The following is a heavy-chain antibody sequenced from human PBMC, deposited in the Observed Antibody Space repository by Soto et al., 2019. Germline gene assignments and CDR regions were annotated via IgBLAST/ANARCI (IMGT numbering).Heavy chain of an antibody. CDR1: GGSIISSSYY. CDR3: ARHQRSLHPNWNYGYNWFDP. V-gene: IGHV4-39*01. Sequence: LSLTFTVSGGSIISSSYYWGWIRQPPGKGLEWIGSIYYSGSTYYNPSLKSRVTISVDTSKNQFSLKLSSVTAADTAVYYCARHQRSLHPNWNYGYNWFDPWGQVTLVTVSS. J-gene: IGHJ5*02. CDR2: IYYSGST. D-gene: IGHD1-7*01.